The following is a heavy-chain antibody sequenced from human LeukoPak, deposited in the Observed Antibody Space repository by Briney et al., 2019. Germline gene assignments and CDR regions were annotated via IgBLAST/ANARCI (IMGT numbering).Heavy chain of an antibody. CDR2: ISYDGSNK. D-gene: IGHD3-10*01. CDR3: AKDGSEGSPYFDY. CDR1: GFTFSSYG. V-gene: IGHV3-30*18. J-gene: IGHJ4*02. Sequence: GGSLRLSCAASGFTFSSYGMHWVRQAPGKGLEWLAVISYDGSNKYYADSVKGRFTISRDNSKNTLYLQMNSLRAEDTAVYYCAKDGSEGSPYFDYWGQGTLVTVSS.